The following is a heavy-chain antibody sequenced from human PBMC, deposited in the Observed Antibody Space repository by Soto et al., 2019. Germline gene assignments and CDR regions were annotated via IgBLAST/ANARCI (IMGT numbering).Heavy chain of an antibody. CDR1: GFTFTKSW. J-gene: IGHJ4*02. D-gene: IGHD1-26*01. CDR3: ARDQSGSGPTTFHY. V-gene: IGHV3-74*01. Sequence: EVQLIESGGGLVQPGGSLRLSCAASGFTFTKSWMHWVRQTPGKGLEWVSRVNTDGSDTIYADSVKGRFTISRDNAKNTLYLQMNSLTAEDTAMYYCARDQSGSGPTTFHYWGQGALVPVSS. CDR2: VNTDGSDT.